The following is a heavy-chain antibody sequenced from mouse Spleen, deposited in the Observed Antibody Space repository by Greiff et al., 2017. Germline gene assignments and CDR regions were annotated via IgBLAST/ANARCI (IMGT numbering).Heavy chain of an antibody. V-gene: IGHV1-82*01. CDR2: IYPGDGDT. J-gene: IGHJ2*01. CDR1: GYAFSSSW. D-gene: IGHD2-1*01. CDR3: AREDYGNFHY. Sequence: QVQLQQSGPELVKPGASVKISCKASGYAFSSSWMNWVKQRPGKGLEWIGRIYPGDGDTNYNGKFKGKATLTADKSSSTAYMQLSSLTSEDSAVYFCAREDYGNFHYWGQGTTLTVSS.